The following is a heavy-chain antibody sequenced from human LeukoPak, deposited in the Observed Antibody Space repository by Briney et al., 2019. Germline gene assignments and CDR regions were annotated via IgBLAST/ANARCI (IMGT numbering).Heavy chain of an antibody. CDR1: GFTFSSYG. J-gene: IGHJ4*02. D-gene: IGHD6-6*01. Sequence: GGSLRLSCAASGFTFSSYGMHWVRQAPGKGLEWVAFIRYDGSNKYYADSVKGRFTISRDNSKNTLYLQMNSLRDEDTAEYHCATLYSRSSYYFDYWGQGALVTVSS. CDR3: ATLYSRSSYYFDY. V-gene: IGHV3-30*02. CDR2: IRYDGSNK.